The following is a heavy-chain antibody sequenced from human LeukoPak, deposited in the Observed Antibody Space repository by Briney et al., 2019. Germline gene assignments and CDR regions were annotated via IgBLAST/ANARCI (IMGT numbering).Heavy chain of an antibody. Sequence: SETLSLTCTVSGGSISSSSYYWGWIRQPPGKGLEWIGSIYYSRSTYYNPSLKSRVTISVDTSKNQFSLKLSSVTAADTAVYYCASPLGYCSGGSCEASAFDIWGQGTMVTVSS. CDR1: GGSISSSSYY. CDR3: ASPLGYCSGGSCEASAFDI. D-gene: IGHD2-15*01. J-gene: IGHJ3*02. V-gene: IGHV4-39*01. CDR2: IYYSRST.